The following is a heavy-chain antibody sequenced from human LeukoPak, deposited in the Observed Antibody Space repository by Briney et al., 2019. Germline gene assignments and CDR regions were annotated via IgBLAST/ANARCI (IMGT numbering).Heavy chain of an antibody. CDR1: GFTFSDYY. D-gene: IGHD6-19*01. V-gene: IGHV3-11*01. CDR3: ARSSSGWSEYFQH. J-gene: IGHJ1*01. Sequence: GGSLRLSCAASGFTFSDYYMTWIRQAPGKGLEWVSYISSTSSAIYYADSVKGRFTISRDNAKNSLYLQMNSLRAEDTAVYYCARSSSGWSEYFQHWGQGTQVTVSS. CDR2: ISSTSSAI.